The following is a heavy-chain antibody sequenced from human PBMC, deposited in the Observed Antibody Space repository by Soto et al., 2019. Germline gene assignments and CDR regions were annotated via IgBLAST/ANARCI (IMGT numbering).Heavy chain of an antibody. CDR2: ISSSSSFR. D-gene: IGHD5-12*01. CDR1: GFTFSTYA. J-gene: IGHJ1*01. CDR3: ARGAPGRDGYNLDFQH. V-gene: IGHV3-21*01. Sequence: LRLSCAASGFTFSTYAMNWVRQAPGKGLEWVSSISSSSSFRYYADSVKGRFTISRDNAKNSLYLQMNSLRAQDTAVYYCARGAPGRDGYNLDFQHWGQGILVTVSS.